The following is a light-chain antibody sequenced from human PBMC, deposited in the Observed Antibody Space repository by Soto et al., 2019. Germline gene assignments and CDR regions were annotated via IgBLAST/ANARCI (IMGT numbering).Light chain of an antibody. CDR1: QSISRW. V-gene: IGKV1-5*01. Sequence: IQMTQSPSILSASLGDRVTITCRASQSISRWLAWYQQKPGKAPQALIYDASSLKSGVPSRFSVNGSGTEFTLTISSLQPDDFATDYCQQYNTHSTFGQGTRLEIK. CDR3: QQYNTHST. CDR2: DAS. J-gene: IGKJ5*01.